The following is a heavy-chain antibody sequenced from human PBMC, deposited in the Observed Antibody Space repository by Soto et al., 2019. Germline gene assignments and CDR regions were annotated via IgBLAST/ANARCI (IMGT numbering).Heavy chain of an antibody. Sequence: QVQLVESGGGVVQPGRSLRLSCAASGFTFSSYAMHWVRQAPGKGLEWVAVISYDGSNKYYADSVKGRFTISRDNSKNTLYLQMNSLRAEDTAVYYCARGFRVDYYFDYWGQGTLVTVSS. J-gene: IGHJ4*02. D-gene: IGHD3-9*01. CDR1: GFTFSSYA. V-gene: IGHV3-30-3*01. CDR2: ISYDGSNK. CDR3: ARGFRVDYYFDY.